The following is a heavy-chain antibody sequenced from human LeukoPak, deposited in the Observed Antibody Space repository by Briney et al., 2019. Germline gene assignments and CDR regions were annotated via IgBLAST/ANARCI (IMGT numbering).Heavy chain of an antibody. CDR3: ARAPHGSPGDY. D-gene: IGHD3-10*01. Sequence: GGSLRLSCAASGFTFSNYAMHWVRQAPGKGLEYVSAISDNGDSTYYANSVKGRFTISRGNSKNTLHLQMGSLRAEDMAVYYCARAPHGSPGDYWGQGTLVTVSS. CDR2: ISDNGDST. J-gene: IGHJ4*02. V-gene: IGHV3-64*01. CDR1: GFTFSNYA.